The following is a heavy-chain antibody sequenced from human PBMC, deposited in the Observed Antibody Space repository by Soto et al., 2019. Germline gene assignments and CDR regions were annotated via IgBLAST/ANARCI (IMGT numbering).Heavy chain of an antibody. CDR2: ISYNGRT. J-gene: IGHJ4*02. V-gene: IGHV4-61*01. CDR3: ARDTCGSDCYSGLDY. CDR1: AGSITGDSYY. D-gene: IGHD2-21*02. Sequence: SETLSLTCNVSAGSITGDSYYWTWIRQPPGKGLEWLGYISYNGRTNYNPSLKSRVTISVDTSRKQFFLRLTSVTAADTAIYYCARDTCGSDCYSGLDYCGQGSMVTVYS.